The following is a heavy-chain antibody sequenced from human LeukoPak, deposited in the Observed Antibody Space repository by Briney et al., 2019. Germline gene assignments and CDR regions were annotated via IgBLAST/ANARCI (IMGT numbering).Heavy chain of an antibody. CDR2: IIPIFGIA. D-gene: IGHD3-9*01. CDR1: GGTFSSYA. CDR3: ARDKNYDILTGYYKEYYFDY. J-gene: IGHJ4*02. Sequence: ASVKVSCKASGGTFSSYAISWVRQAPGQGLEWMGRIIPIFGIANYAQKFQGRVTIIADKSTSTAYMELSSLRSEDTAVYYCARDKNYDILTGYYKEYYFDYWGQGTLVTVSS. V-gene: IGHV1-69*04.